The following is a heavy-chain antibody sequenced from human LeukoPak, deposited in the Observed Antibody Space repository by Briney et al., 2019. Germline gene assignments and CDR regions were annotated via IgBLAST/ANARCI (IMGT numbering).Heavy chain of an antibody. V-gene: IGHV3-23*01. J-gene: IGHJ3*02. CDR2: ISGSGDRT. Sequence: GGSLRLSCSASGLTFSTHAMTWVRQVPGKGLEWVSGISGSGDRTYYAESVKGRLSISRDNSKNTLYLQMFNVRAEDTAVYYCAKDLVGILPDAFDIWGQGTMVTVSS. CDR1: GLTFSTHA. CDR3: AKDLVGILPDAFDI. D-gene: IGHD1-26*01.